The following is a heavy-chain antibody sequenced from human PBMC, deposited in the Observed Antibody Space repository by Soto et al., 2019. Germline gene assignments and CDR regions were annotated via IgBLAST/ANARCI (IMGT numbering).Heavy chain of an antibody. CDR2: IHYSGST. V-gene: IGHV4-31*03. CDR3: ARVAHYYDSSGYPGSLDY. Sequence: QVQLQESGPGLVKPSQTLSLTCTVSGGSISSGGYYWSWIRQHPGKGLEWIGYIHYSGSTYYNPSLTSRIXXXLXXSKNQFSLKLSSVTAADTAVYYCARVAHYYDSSGYPGSLDYWGQGTLVTVSS. CDR1: GGSISSGGYY. D-gene: IGHD3-22*01. J-gene: IGHJ4*02.